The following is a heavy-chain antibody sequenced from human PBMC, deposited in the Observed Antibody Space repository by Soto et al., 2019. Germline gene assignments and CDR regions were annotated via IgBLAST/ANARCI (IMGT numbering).Heavy chain of an antibody. D-gene: IGHD3-3*01. V-gene: IGHV4-4*07. J-gene: IGHJ4*02. Sequence: QGQRQESGPGLVKPSETLSLTCTVSAGSISNYFCNWIRQPAGKGLEWIGRIDNSGSTNYNPSLKSRVTMSSDTSRNQFSLKLNSVTAADTAVYYCARGGQDFWSGPFDYWGQGALFTVSS. CDR3: ARGGQDFWSGPFDY. CDR2: IDNSGST. CDR1: AGSISNYF.